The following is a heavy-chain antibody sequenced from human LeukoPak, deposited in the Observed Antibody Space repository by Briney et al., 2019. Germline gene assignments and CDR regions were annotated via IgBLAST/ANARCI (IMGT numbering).Heavy chain of an antibody. Sequence: SETLSLTCTVSGGSISSYYWSWIRQPPGKGLEWIGYMYYSGSTNYNPSLKSRVTISVDTSKNQFSLKLSSVTAADTAVYYCARGPYDFWSGYDGYMDVWSKGTTVTVSS. CDR1: GGSISSYY. CDR3: ARGPYDFWSGYDGYMDV. J-gene: IGHJ6*03. D-gene: IGHD3-3*01. CDR2: MYYSGST. V-gene: IGHV4-59*01.